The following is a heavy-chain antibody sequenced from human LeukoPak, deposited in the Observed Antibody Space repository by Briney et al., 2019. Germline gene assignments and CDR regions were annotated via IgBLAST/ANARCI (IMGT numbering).Heavy chain of an antibody. D-gene: IGHD6-25*01. V-gene: IGHV3-15*01. CDR3: PSSGSGWDFFDF. J-gene: IGHJ4*02. CDR1: GFTFANAW. Sequence: PGGSLRLSCAVSGFTFANAWMTWVRQAPGKGLEWVGRIKRKNDGGATDYATPVKGRFTISRDDSMNTLYLQMNSLKTEDTAVYYCPSSGSGWDFFDFGARGARVTVSS. CDR2: IKRKNDGGAT.